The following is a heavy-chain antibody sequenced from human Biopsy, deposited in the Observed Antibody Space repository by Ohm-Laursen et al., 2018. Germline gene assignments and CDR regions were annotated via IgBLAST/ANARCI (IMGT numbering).Heavy chain of an antibody. J-gene: IGHJ5*02. V-gene: IGHV1-2*02. CDR3: TRGGYYYDSLAYYYWFDP. CDR2: ISPKSGGT. D-gene: IGHD3-22*01. Sequence: SVKVSCKTSGYTFSSSDINWVRQAPGQGLEWMGWISPKSGGTNYAQKFQGNITMTKNTSMSTAYMEMSRLRSDDTAVYYCTRGGYYYDSLAYYYWFDPWGQGTLVTVSS. CDR1: GYTFSSSD.